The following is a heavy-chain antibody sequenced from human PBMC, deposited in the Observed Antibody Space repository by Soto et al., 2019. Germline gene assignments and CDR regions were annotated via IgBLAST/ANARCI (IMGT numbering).Heavy chain of an antibody. V-gene: IGHV1-69*12. D-gene: IGHD5-18*01. J-gene: IGHJ6*02. CDR2: IIPIFGTA. CDR1: GGTFSSYA. CDR3: ATKYVVDTAMVETYYYYGMDV. Sequence: QVQLVQSGAEVKKPGSSVKVSCKASGGTFSSYAISWVRQAPGQGLEWMGGIIPIFGTANYAQKFQGRVTITADESTSTAYRELSSLRSEDTAVYYCATKYVVDTAMVETYYYYGMDVWGQGTTVTVSS.